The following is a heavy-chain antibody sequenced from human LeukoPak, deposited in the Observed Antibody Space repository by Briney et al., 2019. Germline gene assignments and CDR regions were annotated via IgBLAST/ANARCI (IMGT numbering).Heavy chain of an antibody. CDR1: GFTFDDYG. V-gene: IGHV3-20*04. D-gene: IGHD3-10*02. CDR2: INWNGGST. J-gene: IGHJ6*04. CDR3: AELGITMIGGV. Sequence: GGSLRLSCAASGFTFDDYGMTWVRQAPGKGLEWVSAINWNGGSTGYADSVKGRFTISRDNAKNSLYLQMNSLRAEDTAVYYCAELGITMIGGVWGKGTTVTISS.